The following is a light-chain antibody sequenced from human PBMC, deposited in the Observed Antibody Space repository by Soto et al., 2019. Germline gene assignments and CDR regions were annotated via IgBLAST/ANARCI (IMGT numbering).Light chain of an antibody. Sequence: QSALTQPASVSGSPGQSITISCTGTSSDVGRYNYVSWFQQHPGKAPKLMIFEVSTQPSGVSNRFSGSKSGNTASLTISGLQIEYEADYYCCSYTSSTSAVFGGGTKLTVL. V-gene: IGLV2-14*01. CDR1: SSDVGRYNY. J-gene: IGLJ2*01. CDR2: EVS. CDR3: CSYTSSTSAV.